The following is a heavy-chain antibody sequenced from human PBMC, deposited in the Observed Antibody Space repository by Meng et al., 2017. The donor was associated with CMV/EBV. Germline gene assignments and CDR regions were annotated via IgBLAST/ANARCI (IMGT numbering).Heavy chain of an antibody. J-gene: IGHJ4*02. CDR1: GGSISSSSYY. Sequence: SETLSLTCTVSGGSISSSSYYWGWIRQPPRKGLEWIGSINYSGRTYYNPSLKSRVTISVDTSKNQVSLKLSSVTAADTAVYYCATENFSPGDHRLFDYWGQGTLVTVSS. V-gene: IGHV4-39*02. CDR3: ATENFSPGDHRLFDY. D-gene: IGHD7-27*01. CDR2: INYSGRT.